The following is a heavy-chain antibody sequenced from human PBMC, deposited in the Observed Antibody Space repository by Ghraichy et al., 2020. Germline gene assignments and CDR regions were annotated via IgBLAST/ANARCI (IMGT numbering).Heavy chain of an antibody. CDR1: GFTVSSNY. CDR2: IYSGGST. V-gene: IGHV3-53*01. J-gene: IGHJ3*02. D-gene: IGHD5-18*01. Sequence: GGSLRLSCAASGFTVSSNYMSWVRQAPGKGLEWVSVIYSGGSTYYADSVKGRFTISRDNSKNTLYLQMNSLRAEDTAVYYCARAYSYGLVNAFDIWGQGTMVTVSS. CDR3: ARAYSYGLVNAFDI.